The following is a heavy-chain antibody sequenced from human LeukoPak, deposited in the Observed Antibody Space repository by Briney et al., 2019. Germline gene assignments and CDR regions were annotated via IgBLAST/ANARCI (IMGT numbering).Heavy chain of an antibody. V-gene: IGHV4-39*01. J-gene: IGHJ5*02. Sequence: SETLSLTCTVSGGSISSSSYSWGWIRQPPGKGLEWIGSIYYSESTHYNPSLKSRVTISVDTSKNQFSLRLSSVTAADTAVYYCARQTIVVVEVGWFDPWGQGTLVTVSS. CDR1: GGSISSSSYS. CDR3: ARQTIVVVEVGWFDP. CDR2: IYYSEST. D-gene: IGHD2-2*01.